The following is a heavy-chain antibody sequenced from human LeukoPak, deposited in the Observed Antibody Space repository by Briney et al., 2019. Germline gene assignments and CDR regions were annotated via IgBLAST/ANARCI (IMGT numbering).Heavy chain of an antibody. Sequence: GESLRISCQGSGYTFTAYWIGWVRQMPGKGLEGVGSIHPGDSDTRYSPSFQGQVTISADKSITTAYLQWSSLKASDTAMYYCGRHQHSGSYGAFDIWGQGTMVTVSS. CDR3: GRHQHSGSYGAFDI. J-gene: IGHJ3*02. V-gene: IGHV5-51*01. CDR2: IHPGDSDT. CDR1: GYTFTAYW. D-gene: IGHD1-26*01.